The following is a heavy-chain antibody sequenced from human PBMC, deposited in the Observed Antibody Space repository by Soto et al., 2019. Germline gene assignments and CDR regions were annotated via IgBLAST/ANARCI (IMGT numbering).Heavy chain of an antibody. Sequence: QAQLVQSGAEVKKPGASVKVSCKASGYTFTGYDINWVRQATGQGLEWMGWMNPNSGNTGYAQNFQGRVTMTRDNSITTAYMELTSLRDDDSAVYYCAGEKVGTTGIDFWGQGTQVTVSS. CDR1: GYTFTGYD. CDR2: MNPNSGNT. J-gene: IGHJ4*02. D-gene: IGHD1-26*01. CDR3: AGEKVGTTGIDF. V-gene: IGHV1-8*01.